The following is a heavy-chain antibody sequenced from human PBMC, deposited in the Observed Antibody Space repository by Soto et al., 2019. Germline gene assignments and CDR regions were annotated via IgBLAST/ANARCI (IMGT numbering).Heavy chain of an antibody. CDR3: ARDRSYSNYYYYGMDV. V-gene: IGHV3-33*01. J-gene: IGHJ6*02. CDR1: GFTFSSYG. Sequence: QVQLVESGGGVVQPGRSLRLSCAASGFTFSSYGMHWVRQAPGKGLEWVAVIWYDGSNKYYADSVKGRFTISRDNSKNTLYLQMNSLSAEDTAVYYCARDRSYSNYYYYGMDVWGQGTTVTVSS. D-gene: IGHD1-26*01. CDR2: IWYDGSNK.